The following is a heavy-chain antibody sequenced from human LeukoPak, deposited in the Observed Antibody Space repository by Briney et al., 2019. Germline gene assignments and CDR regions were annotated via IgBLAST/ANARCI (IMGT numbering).Heavy chain of an antibody. CDR2: ISYDGSNK. J-gene: IGHJ4*02. CDR3: ARDQDIVVVVAATRFDY. V-gene: IGHV3-30*03. CDR1: GFTFSSYG. D-gene: IGHD2-15*01. Sequence: PGGSLRLSCAASGFTFSSYGMHWVRQAPGKGLEWVAVISYDGSNKYYADSVKGRFTISRDNSKNTLYLQMNSLRAEDTAVYYCARDQDIVVVVAATRFDYWGQGTLVTVSS.